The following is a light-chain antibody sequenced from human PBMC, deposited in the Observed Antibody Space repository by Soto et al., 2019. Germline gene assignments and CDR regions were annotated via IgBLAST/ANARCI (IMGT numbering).Light chain of an antibody. Sequence: DIQMTQSPSSLSASVGDRVTITCRTSQSVSNYLNWYQQKSGKAPKLLIYDASTLQTGVPSRFSGRGAGTDFTLTISSLQPEDFATYSLQRGYSSPRAFGQGTKVEIK. CDR3: QRGYSSPRA. V-gene: IGKV1-39*01. J-gene: IGKJ1*01. CDR2: DAS. CDR1: QSVSNY.